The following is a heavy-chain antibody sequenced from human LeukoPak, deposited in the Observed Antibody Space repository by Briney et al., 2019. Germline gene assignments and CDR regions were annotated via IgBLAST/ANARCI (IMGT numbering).Heavy chain of an antibody. CDR1: GYTFTSYG. CDR2: ISAYNGNT. V-gene: IGHV1-18*01. J-gene: IGHJ6*03. Sequence: GASVKVSCKASGYTFTSYGISWVRQAPGQGLEWMGWISAYNGNTNYAQKLQGRVTMTTDTSTSTAYMELRSLRSDDTAVYYCAREAMVRGVIAGYYYYYMDVWGKGTTVTISS. D-gene: IGHD3-10*01. CDR3: AREAMVRGVIAGYYYYYMDV.